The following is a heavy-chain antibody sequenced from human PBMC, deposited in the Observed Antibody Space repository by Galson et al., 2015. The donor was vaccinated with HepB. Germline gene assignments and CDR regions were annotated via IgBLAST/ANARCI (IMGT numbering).Heavy chain of an antibody. Sequence: LRLSCAASGFTFSSYGMHWVRQAPGKGLEWVAVISYDGSNKYYADSVKGRFTISRDNSKNTLYLQMNSLRAEDTAVYYCAKDEGQNIVVVPAAMHYWGQGTLVTVSS. CDR3: AKDEGQNIVVVPAAMHY. CDR2: ISYDGSNK. CDR1: GFTFSSYG. J-gene: IGHJ4*02. V-gene: IGHV3-30*18. D-gene: IGHD2-2*01.